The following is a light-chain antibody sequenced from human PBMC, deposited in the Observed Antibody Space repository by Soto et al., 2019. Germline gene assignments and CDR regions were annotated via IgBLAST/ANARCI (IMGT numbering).Light chain of an antibody. J-gene: IGLJ2*01. CDR3: SAYAGSSTWV. CDR2: EVY. CDR1: SSDVGGYNY. V-gene: IGLV2-8*01. Sequence: QSAPTQPPSASGSPGQSVTFSCTGTSSDVGGYNYVSGYQQYPGKAPKLMIYEVYKRHSGVPDRFSGSKSGNTASLTVSGLQPEDEADYYCSAYAGSSTWVFGGGTKLTVL.